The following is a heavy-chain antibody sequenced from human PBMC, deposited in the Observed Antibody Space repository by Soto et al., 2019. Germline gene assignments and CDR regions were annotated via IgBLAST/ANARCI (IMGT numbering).Heavy chain of an antibody. CDR1: GYIFTDHY. V-gene: IGHV1-2*04. CDR2: INPKNGDT. D-gene: IGHD6-13*01. CDR3: ARDQGNSSSWPIDF. Sequence: ASVKVSCKTSGYIFTDHYIHLVRQAPGQGLEWMGYINPKNGDTTYEQKFQGWVTMTRDTSVNTAYIDLRSLRFNDTAVYYCARDQGNSSSWPIDFWGQGTQVTVS. J-gene: IGHJ4*02.